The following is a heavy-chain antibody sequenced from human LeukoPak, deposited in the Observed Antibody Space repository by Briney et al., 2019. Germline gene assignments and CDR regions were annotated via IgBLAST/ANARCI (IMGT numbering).Heavy chain of an antibody. CDR1: GYTFTSYA. CDR2: INTNTGNP. Sequence: GASVKVSCKASGYTFTSYAKNWVRQAPGQGLEWMGWINTNTGNPTYAQGFTGRFVFSLDTSVSTAYLQISSLKAEDTAVYYCARDLIANGAMISGYYWGQGTLVTVSS. V-gene: IGHV7-4-1*02. CDR3: ARDLIANGAMISGYY. J-gene: IGHJ4*02. D-gene: IGHD2-21*01.